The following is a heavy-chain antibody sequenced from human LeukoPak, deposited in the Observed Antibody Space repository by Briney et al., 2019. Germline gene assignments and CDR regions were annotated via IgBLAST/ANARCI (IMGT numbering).Heavy chain of an antibody. D-gene: IGHD3-10*01. CDR2: INPNSGGT. V-gene: IGHV1-2*02. CDR3: ARDVSTHGSRGDYFDY. Sequence: ASVKVSCKASGYTFSDYYMRWVRQAPGQGLEWMGWINPNSGGTNYAQKFQGRVTMTRDTSISTAYMELSRLRSDDTAVYYCARDVSTHGSRGDYFDYWGQGTLVTVSS. CDR1: GYTFSDYY. J-gene: IGHJ4*02.